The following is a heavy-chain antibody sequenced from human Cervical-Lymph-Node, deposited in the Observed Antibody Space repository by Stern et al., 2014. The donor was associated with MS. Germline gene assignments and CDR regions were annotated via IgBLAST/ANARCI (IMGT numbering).Heavy chain of an antibody. J-gene: IGHJ4*02. CDR2: IYYSGST. Sequence: VQLLESGPGLVKPSQTLSLTCPVSGGSISRGGYYWSWIRQHPGKGLEWIGYIYYSGSTYYNPSLKSRVTISVDTSKNQFSLKLSSVTAADTAVYYCARVSGDCSSTSCPSDYWGQGTLVTVSS. D-gene: IGHD2-2*01. V-gene: IGHV4-31*03. CDR3: ARVSGDCSSTSCPSDY. CDR1: GGSISRGGYY.